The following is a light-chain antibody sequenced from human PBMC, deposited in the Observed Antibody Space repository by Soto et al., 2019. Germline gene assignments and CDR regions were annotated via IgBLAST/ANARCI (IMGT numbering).Light chain of an antibody. CDR2: QVS. CDR1: SSDVGTYAY. J-gene: IGLJ3*02. CDR3: SSYAGSSLWV. V-gene: IGLV2-8*01. Sequence: QSALTQPPSASGSPGQSLTISCTGTSSDVGTYAYVSWYQQHPGKAPKLLIYQVSKRPSGVPDRFSGSRSGNTASLTVSGLQAEDEADYYCSSYAGSSLWVFGGGTKLTVL.